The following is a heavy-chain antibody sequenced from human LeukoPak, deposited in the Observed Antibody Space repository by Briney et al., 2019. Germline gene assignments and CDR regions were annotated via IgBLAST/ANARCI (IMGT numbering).Heavy chain of an antibody. CDR2: ISGSGGST. CDR3: AKLVGSGSPLRHFDY. Sequence: GGSLRLSCAASGFTFSSHAMSWVRQAPGKGLEGVSAISGSGGSTYYADSVKGRFTISRDNSKNTLYLQMNSLRAEDTAVYYCAKLVGSGSPLRHFDYWGQGTLVTVSS. J-gene: IGHJ4*02. D-gene: IGHD3-10*01. V-gene: IGHV3-23*01. CDR1: GFTFSSHA.